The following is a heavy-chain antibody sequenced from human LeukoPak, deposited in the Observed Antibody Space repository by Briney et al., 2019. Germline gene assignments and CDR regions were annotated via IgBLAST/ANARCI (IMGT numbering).Heavy chain of an antibody. J-gene: IGHJ3*02. CDR1: GFTVSSNY. CDR2: IYSGGST. Sequence: PGGSLRLSCAASGFTVSSNYMSWVRQAPGKGLEWVSVIYSGGSTYYADPVKGRSTISRDNSKNTLYLQMNSLRAEDTAVYYCARAPARDDAFDIWGQGTMVTVSS. CDR3: ARAPARDDAFDI. V-gene: IGHV3-66*01.